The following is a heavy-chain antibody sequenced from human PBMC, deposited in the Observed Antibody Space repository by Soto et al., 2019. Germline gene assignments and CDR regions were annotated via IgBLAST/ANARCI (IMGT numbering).Heavy chain of an antibody. CDR3: ARDVEASIFGVVINSASDP. CDR1: GFTFSSYS. D-gene: IGHD3-3*01. V-gene: IGHV3-21*01. CDR2: ISSSSSYI. J-gene: IGHJ5*02. Sequence: GGSLRLSCAASGFTFSSYSMNWVRQAPGKGLEWVSSISSSSSYIYYADSVKGRFTISRDNAKNSLYLQMNSLRAEDTAVYYCARDVEASIFGVVINSASDPWGQGTLVTVSS.